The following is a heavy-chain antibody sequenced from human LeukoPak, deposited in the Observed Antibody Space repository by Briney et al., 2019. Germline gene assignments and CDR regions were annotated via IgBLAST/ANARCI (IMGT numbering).Heavy chain of an antibody. Sequence: SGGSLRLSCAASRFIFYDYPMHWVRQAPGKGLEGVSGISWSSDRIGYADSVKGRFTISRDNAKKSLYLQMNSLRTEATALYYCAKDNGYYYYYMDVWGKGTTVTVSS. V-gene: IGHV3-9*01. J-gene: IGHJ6*03. CDR2: ISWSSDRI. CDR3: AKDNGYYYYYMDV. CDR1: RFIFYDYP.